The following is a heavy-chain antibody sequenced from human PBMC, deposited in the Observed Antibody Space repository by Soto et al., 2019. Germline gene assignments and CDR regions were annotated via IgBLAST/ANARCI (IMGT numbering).Heavy chain of an antibody. V-gene: IGHV3-30-3*01. D-gene: IGHD1-1*01. J-gene: IGHJ5*02. CDR3: GRGGGYKSDP. CDR1: GFTFSSYA. Sequence: QVQLVESGGGVVQPGRSLRLSCAASGFTFSSYAMHWVRQAPGKGLEWVAVISYDGSNKYYADSVKGRFTISRDNSKNTLYLQMNSLRAEDTAVYYCGRGGGYKSDPWGQGTLVTVSS. CDR2: ISYDGSNK.